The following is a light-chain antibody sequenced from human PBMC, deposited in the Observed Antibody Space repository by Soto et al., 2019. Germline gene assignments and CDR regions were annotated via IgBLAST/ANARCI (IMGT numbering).Light chain of an antibody. V-gene: IGKV1-8*01. CDR2: AAS. CDR3: QQYYSYPFT. Sequence: AIRMTQSPSSLSASTGDRVTITCRASQGISSYLAWYQQKPGQAPKLLIYAASTLHSGVPSRFSGSGSGTDFTLTISCLQSEDFATYYCQQYYSYPFTFGPGTKVDIK. J-gene: IGKJ3*01. CDR1: QGISSY.